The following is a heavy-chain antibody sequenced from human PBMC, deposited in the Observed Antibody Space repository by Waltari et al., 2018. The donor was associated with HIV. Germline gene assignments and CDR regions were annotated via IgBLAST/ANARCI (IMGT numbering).Heavy chain of an antibody. Sequence: QVQLVESGGGVVQPGTYLRLPCAASGFPFTKYGLHWVRQAPGQGLEWVTLIRYDGSNKYYADSVKGRFTISRDNSKNTLYLQMNSLRAEDTAVYYCARDAAPNSHTPSSSDVWGQGTLVTVSS. J-gene: IGHJ4*02. CDR3: ARDAAPNSHTPSSSDV. D-gene: IGHD6-13*01. CDR2: IRYDGSNK. CDR1: GFPFTKYG. V-gene: IGHV3-33*01.